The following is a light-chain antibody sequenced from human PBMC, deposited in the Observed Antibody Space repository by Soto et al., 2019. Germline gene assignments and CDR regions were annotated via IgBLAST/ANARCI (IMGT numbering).Light chain of an antibody. V-gene: IGLV2-14*01. J-gene: IGLJ3*02. Sequence: QSALTQPASVSASPGQSITISCTGTSSDVGGYKFVSWYQHHPGKAPKLMIYEVNNRPSGVSNRFSGSKSGNTASLAISGLQSEDEADYYCAAWDDSLNGWVFGGGTKLTVL. CDR2: EVN. CDR3: AAWDDSLNGWV. CDR1: SSDVGGYKF.